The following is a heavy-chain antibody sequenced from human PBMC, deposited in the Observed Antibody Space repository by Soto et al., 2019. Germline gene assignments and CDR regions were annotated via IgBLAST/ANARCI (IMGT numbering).Heavy chain of an antibody. Sequence: GSLRLSCAASGFTFSKYAMDWVRQAPGKGLEWVSGISGSGDSTYYADSVKGRFTISRDNSKNTLYLRMNSLRVDDTAIYYCAKALYSSGWYYFDYWGQGTLVTVSS. CDR3: AKALYSSGWYYFDY. CDR1: GFTFSKYA. J-gene: IGHJ4*02. V-gene: IGHV3-23*01. D-gene: IGHD6-19*01. CDR2: ISGSGDST.